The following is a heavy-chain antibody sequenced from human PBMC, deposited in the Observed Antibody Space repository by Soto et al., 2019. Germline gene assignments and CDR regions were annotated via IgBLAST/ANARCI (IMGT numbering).Heavy chain of an antibody. J-gene: IGHJ5*02. CDR3: ARVTSNGRFDP. D-gene: IGHD1-1*01. Sequence: QVQLQQWGAGLLKPSETLSLTCAVYGGSFSGYYWSWIRQPPGKGLEWIGEINHSGSTNYNPSLKSRVTISVDTSKNQFSLKLSSVTAADTAVYYCARVTSNGRFDPWGQGTLDTVSS. V-gene: IGHV4-34*01. CDR1: GGSFSGYY. CDR2: INHSGST.